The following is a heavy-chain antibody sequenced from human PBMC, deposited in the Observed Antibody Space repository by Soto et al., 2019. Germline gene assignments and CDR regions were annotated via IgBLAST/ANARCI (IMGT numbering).Heavy chain of an antibody. V-gene: IGHV3-23*01. D-gene: IGHD2-21*02. CDR2: IGTSYGTT. CDR1: GFAFSSYA. CDR3: ARAASCRAGDCYHFAY. J-gene: IGHJ4*02. Sequence: PGGSLRLSCTASGFAFSSYAMSWVRQAPGKGLEWVSAIGTSYGTTYYADSVKGRFTISRDNSKNSLLLQMDSPRAEDTAMYYCARAASCRAGDCYHFAYWGQGALVTVSS.